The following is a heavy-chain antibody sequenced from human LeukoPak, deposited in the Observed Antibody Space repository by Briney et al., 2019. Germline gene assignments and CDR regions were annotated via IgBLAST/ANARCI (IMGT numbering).Heavy chain of an antibody. CDR1: GFTFSSYS. D-gene: IGHD3-3*01. Sequence: GGSLRLSCAASGFTFSSYSMNWVRQAPGKGLEWVSSISSSSSYICYADSVKGRFTISRDNAKNSLYLQMNSLRAEDTAVYYCARAFDPTYYDFWSAYDAFDIWGQGTMVTVSS. J-gene: IGHJ3*02. CDR3: ARAFDPTYYDFWSAYDAFDI. CDR2: ISSSSSYI. V-gene: IGHV3-21*01.